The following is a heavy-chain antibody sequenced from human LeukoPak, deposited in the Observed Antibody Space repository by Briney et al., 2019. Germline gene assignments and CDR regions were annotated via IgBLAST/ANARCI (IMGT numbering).Heavy chain of an antibody. D-gene: IGHD5-18*01. CDR3: ARDAYNYGGRTHPYYFDY. J-gene: IGHJ4*02. CDR2: IYYSGST. V-gene: IGHV4-59*12. CDR1: GGSISSYY. Sequence: SETLSLTCTVSGGSISSYYWSWIRQPPGKGLEWIGYIYYSGSTNYNPSLKSRVTISVDTSKNQFSLNLRSVTAADTAVYYCARDAYNYGGRTHPYYFDYWGQGTLVTVSS.